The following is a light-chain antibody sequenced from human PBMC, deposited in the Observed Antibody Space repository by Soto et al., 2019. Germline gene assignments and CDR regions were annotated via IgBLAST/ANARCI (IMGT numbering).Light chain of an antibody. J-gene: IGKJ2*01. V-gene: IGKV3-11*01. CDR1: QSVCSY. CDR3: QQRFNWPRFT. CDR2: DAS. Sequence: EIVLTQSPATLSLSPGERATLSCRASQSVCSYLAWYQQKPGQAPRLLIYDASNRATGIPARFSGGGSGTDFTLTISSLEPEDFAVYYCQQRFNWPRFTFGQGTKLEIK.